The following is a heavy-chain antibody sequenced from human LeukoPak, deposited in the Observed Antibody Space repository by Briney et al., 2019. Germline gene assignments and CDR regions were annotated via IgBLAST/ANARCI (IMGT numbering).Heavy chain of an antibody. D-gene: IGHD3-22*01. J-gene: IGHJ5*02. CDR3: ARGYYDSSGYYPNWFDP. Sequence: GSLRLSCAASGFTFSSYAMSWVRQAPGEGLEWVSAISGSGGSTDYADSVKGRFTMSRDNSKNTLFLQMNSLRAEDTAVYYCARGYYDSSGYYPNWFDPWGQGTLVTVSS. CDR1: GFTFSSYA. CDR2: ISGSGGST. V-gene: IGHV3-23*01.